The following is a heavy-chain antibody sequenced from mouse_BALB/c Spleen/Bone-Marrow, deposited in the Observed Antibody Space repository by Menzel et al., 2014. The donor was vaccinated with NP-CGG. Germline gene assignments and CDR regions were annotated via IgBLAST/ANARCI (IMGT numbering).Heavy chain of an antibody. CDR2: IYPGDGDA. CDR3: VRGAHP. J-gene: IGHJ3*01. V-gene: IGHV1-80*01. CDR1: GYVFGTSW. Sequence: QVQLKESGPELVKPGASVKISCKASGYVFGTSWMNWVKQRPGQGLEWIGWIYPGDGDANYNGNFKGKATLTADKSSSTAYMQLNSLTSVDSAVYFCVRGAHPWGQGTLVTVSA.